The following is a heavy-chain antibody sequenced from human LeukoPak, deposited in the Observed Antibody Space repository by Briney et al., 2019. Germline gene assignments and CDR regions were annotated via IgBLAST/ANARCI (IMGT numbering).Heavy chain of an antibody. CDR2: ISSSGSTV. V-gene: IGHV3-48*03. Sequence: PGGSLRLSCAASGFTFSSYEMNWVRQAPGKGPEWVSYISSSGSTVYYADSVKGRFTISRDNAKNSLYLQMHSLRAEDTAIYYCATRGYYFEYWGQGTLVTVSS. CDR1: GFTFSSYE. CDR3: ATRGYYFEY. J-gene: IGHJ4*02.